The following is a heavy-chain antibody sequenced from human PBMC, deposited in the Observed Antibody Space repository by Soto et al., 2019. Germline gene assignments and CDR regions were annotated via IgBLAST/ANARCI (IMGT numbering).Heavy chain of an antibody. Sequence: ASVKVSCKASGGTFNNYPITWVRQAPGEGLEWMGGSIPIFGTANYAQKFQGRVTISVDESTSTAYMELSSLRSEDTAVYYCARGRGYSGDDHYYYFDMDVWGQGTTVTVTS. D-gene: IGHD5-12*01. J-gene: IGHJ6*02. CDR3: ARGRGYSGDDHYYYFDMDV. CDR2: SIPIFGTA. CDR1: GGTFNNYP. V-gene: IGHV1-69*13.